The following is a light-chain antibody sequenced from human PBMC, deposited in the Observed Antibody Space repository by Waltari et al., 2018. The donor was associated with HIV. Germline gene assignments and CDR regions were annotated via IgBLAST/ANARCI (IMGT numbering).Light chain of an antibody. CDR2: TND. CDR1: SSTIGSNS. Sequence: SVLTQPPSASGTPGQRVTISCSGDSSTIGSNSVYWYHQLPGTAPKLLIYTNDQRPSGVPDRFSGSNSGTSASLAISGLRSEDEADYYCATWDDDLSTWLFGGGTKLTVL. J-gene: IGLJ3*02. V-gene: IGLV1-47*01. CDR3: ATWDDDLSTWL.